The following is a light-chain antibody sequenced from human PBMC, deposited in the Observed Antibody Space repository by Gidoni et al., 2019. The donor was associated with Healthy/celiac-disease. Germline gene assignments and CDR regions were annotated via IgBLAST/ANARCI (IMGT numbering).Light chain of an antibody. V-gene: IGKV1-39*01. CDR2: AAS. Sequence: DIQMTQSPSSLSASVGDRVTITCRASQSISSYFNWYQQKPGKAPKLLIYAASSLQSGVPSMFSGSGSGTDFTLTISSLQPEDFATYYCQQSYSTLRTFGQGTKVEIK. J-gene: IGKJ1*01. CDR1: QSISSY. CDR3: QQSYSTLRT.